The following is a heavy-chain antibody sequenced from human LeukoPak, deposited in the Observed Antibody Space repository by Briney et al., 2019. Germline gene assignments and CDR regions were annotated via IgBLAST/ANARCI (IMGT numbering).Heavy chain of an antibody. CDR3: ATYLLSGPIDS. J-gene: IGHJ4*02. CDR2: IKQDGSDK. Sequence: QPGGSLRLSCAASGFTFSSYGMHWVRQAPGKGLEWVANIKQDGSDKFYVDSVKGRFTISRDNAKNSLSLQMNSLRGEDTAVYYCATYLLSGPIDSWGQGTLVTVSS. CDR1: GFTFSSYG. D-gene: IGHD2-21*01. V-gene: IGHV3-7*01.